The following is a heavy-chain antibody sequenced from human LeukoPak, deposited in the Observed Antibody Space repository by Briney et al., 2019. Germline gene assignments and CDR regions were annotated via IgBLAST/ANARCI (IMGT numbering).Heavy chain of an antibody. Sequence: PSETPSLTCTVSGGSISSGGYYWSWIRQHPGKGLEWIGYIYYSGSTYYNPSLKSRVTISVDTSKNQFSLKLSSVTAADTAVYYCASSVPLRPDAFDIWGQGTMVTVSS. CDR1: GGSISSGGYY. CDR3: ASSVPLRPDAFDI. J-gene: IGHJ3*02. CDR2: IYYSGST. V-gene: IGHV4-31*03.